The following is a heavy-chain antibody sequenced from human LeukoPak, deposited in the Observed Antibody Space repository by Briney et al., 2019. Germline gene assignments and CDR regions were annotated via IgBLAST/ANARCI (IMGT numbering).Heavy chain of an antibody. J-gene: IGHJ6*02. CDR2: IHYSEST. V-gene: IGHV4-59*06. D-gene: IGHD2-21*02. Sequence: SETLSLTCTVSGGSISSYHWSWIRQHPGKGLEWIGYIHYSESTHYNPSLKTRITISLDRSKNEFSLKLSSVTAADTAVYYCARVHHERLRLDVWGQGTTVTVSS. CDR3: ARVHHERLRLDV. CDR1: GGSISSYH.